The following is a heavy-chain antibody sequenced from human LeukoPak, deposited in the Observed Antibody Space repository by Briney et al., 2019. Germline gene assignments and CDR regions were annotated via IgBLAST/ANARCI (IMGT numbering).Heavy chain of an antibody. CDR3: TGNYYGSGSYADFDY. V-gene: IGHV4-59*01. J-gene: IGHJ4*02. D-gene: IGHD3-10*01. Sequence: SETLSLTCTVSGGSISSYYWSWIRQPPGKRLEWIGYIYYSGSTNYNPSLKSRVTISVDTSKNQFSLKLSSVTAADTAVYYCTGNYYGSGSYADFDYWGQGTLVTVSS. CDR2: IYYSGST. CDR1: GGSISSYY.